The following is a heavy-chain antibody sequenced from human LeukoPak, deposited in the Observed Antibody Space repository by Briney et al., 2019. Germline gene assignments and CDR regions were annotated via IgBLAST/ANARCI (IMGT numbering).Heavy chain of an antibody. Sequence: PGGSLRLSCAASGFTFRNYAMSWVRQAPGKALEWVSRVDGGGSTSYADSVRGRFSTSRDSSKSTLYLQMGSLRGEDTAVYYCARDDAPDGGFLDYWGQGTLVTVSS. V-gene: IGHV3-23*01. CDR1: GFTFRNYA. CDR3: ARDDAPDGGFLDY. J-gene: IGHJ4*02. D-gene: IGHD2/OR15-2a*01. CDR2: VDGGGST.